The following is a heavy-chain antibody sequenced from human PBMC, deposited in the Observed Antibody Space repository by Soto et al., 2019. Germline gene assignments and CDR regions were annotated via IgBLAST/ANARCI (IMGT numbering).Heavy chain of an antibody. CDR1: GFTFSSYG. CDR3: ARSVDEGGDY. D-gene: IGHD5-12*01. CDR2: ISSSSSYI. J-gene: IGHJ4*02. V-gene: IGHV3-21*01. Sequence: GGSLRLSCAASGFTFSSYGMNWVRQAPGKGLEWVSSISSSSSYIYYADSVKGRFTISRDNAKNSLYRQMNCLRGEDKAVYYCARSVDEGGDYWGQGTLVNVSS.